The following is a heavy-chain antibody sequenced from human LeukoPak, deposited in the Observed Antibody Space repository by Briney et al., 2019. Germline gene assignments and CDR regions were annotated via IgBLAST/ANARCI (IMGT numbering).Heavy chain of an antibody. Sequence: GESLRLSCATSGFTFTNYAMSWVRQAPGKGLQWGSGISGGGGSTYYADSVKGRFTISRDNSKNTLYLQMNSLRAEDTAVHYCVRNYYGSGTWDPFFDYWGQGTLVTASS. CDR1: GFTFTNYA. V-gene: IGHV3-23*01. J-gene: IGHJ4*02. D-gene: IGHD3-10*01. CDR2: ISGGGGST. CDR3: VRNYYGSGTWDPFFDY.